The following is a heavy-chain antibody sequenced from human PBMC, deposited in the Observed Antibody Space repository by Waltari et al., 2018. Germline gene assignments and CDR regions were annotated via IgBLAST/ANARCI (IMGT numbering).Heavy chain of an antibody. J-gene: IGHJ4*02. V-gene: IGHV3-53*01. D-gene: IGHD6-6*01. Sequence: EVQLVESGGGLIQPGGSLRLSCAASGFTVSSNYMSWVRQAPGKGMEGVSVIYRGGTTYYSDSVKGRYTISREKSKNTLYLQLNSLRAEDTAVYYCARESQTIGGQLGGVDYWGQGTLVTVSS. CDR2: IYRGGTT. CDR1: GFTVSSNY. CDR3: ARESQTIGGQLGGVDY.